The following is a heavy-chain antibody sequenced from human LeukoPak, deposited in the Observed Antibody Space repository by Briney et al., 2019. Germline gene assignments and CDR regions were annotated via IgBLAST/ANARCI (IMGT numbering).Heavy chain of an antibody. CDR2: INHSGST. CDR1: GGSFSGYY. CDR3: ARGRGDYVWGSYRHGLNY. V-gene: IGHV4-34*01. D-gene: IGHD3-16*02. J-gene: IGHJ4*02. Sequence: PSETLSLTCAVYGGSFSGYYWSWIRQPPGKGLEWIEEINHSGSTNYNPSLKSRVTISVDTSKNQFSLKLSSVTAADTAVYYCARGRGDYVWGSYRHGLNYWGQGTLVTVSS.